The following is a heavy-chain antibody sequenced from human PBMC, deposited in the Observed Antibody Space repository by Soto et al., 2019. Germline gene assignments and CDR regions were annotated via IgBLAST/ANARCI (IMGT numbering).Heavy chain of an antibody. CDR2: ISAYNGNT. Sequence: GASVEVSFAASGSSYALSGSSWVRQAHGQGLEWMGWISAYNGNTNYAQKLQGRVTMTTDTSTSTAYMELRSLRSDDTAVYYCASPGGIAGPDNPSYYYYYYGRDVGGQGTTVNGS. D-gene: IGHD2-21*01. CDR3: ASPGGIAGPDNPSYYYYYYGRDV. J-gene: IGHJ6*02. V-gene: IGHV1-18*01. CDR1: GSSYALSG.